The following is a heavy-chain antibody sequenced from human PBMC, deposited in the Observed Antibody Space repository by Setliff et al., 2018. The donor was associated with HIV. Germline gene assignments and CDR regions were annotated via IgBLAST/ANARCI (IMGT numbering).Heavy chain of an antibody. V-gene: IGHV4-39*01. CDR2: IYYSGST. D-gene: IGHD6-19*01. Sequence: SETLSLTCTVSGGSISSSSYYWGWIRQPPGKGLEWIESIYYSGSTYYNPSLKSRVTISVDTSKNQFSLKLSAVTAADTALYYCARSGALATSTWSPFDYWGHGNQVTVSS. CDR1: GGSISSSSYY. CDR3: ARSGALATSTWSPFDY. J-gene: IGHJ4*01.